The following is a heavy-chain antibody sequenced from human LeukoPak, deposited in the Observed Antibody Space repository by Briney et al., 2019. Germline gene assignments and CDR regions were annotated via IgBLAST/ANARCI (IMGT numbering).Heavy chain of an antibody. J-gene: IGHJ3*01. Sequence: GGSLRLSCAASGFTVSNYAIHWVRQAPGKGLEWVAHISHDGSNEHYADSVKGRFTISRDNSRDTVSLRTNSLRPEDTAVYYCARVDSFYSETSDLPHAFDVWGPGTMVTVSS. CDR2: ISHDGSNE. D-gene: IGHD3-22*01. V-gene: IGHV3-30*04. CDR1: GFTVSNYA. CDR3: ARVDSFYSETSDLPHAFDV.